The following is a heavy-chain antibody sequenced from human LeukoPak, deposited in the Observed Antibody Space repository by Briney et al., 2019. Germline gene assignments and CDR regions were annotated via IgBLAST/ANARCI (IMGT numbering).Heavy chain of an antibody. CDR3: AREMSYYYDSSAYYYWYSCFDY. CDR2: ISAYNGNT. CDR1: GYTFTNYG. V-gene: IGHV1-18*01. J-gene: IGHJ4*02. D-gene: IGHD3-22*01. Sequence: ASVKVSCKTSGYTFTNYGINWVRQAPGQGLEWMGWISAYNGNTNSAQKLQGRVTMTTDTSTSTAYMELRSLRSDDTAVYYCAREMSYYYDSSAYYYWYSCFDYWGQGTLVTVSS.